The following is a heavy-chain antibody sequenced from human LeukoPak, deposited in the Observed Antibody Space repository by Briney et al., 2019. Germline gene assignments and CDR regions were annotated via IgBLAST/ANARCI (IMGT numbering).Heavy chain of an antibody. J-gene: IGHJ5*02. CDR3: ARVFAFGGADL. CDR1: GLIVSSNY. D-gene: IGHD3-16*01. Sequence: GGSLRLSCAASGLIVSSNYMSWVRQAPGKGLEWVSVIYSGGNTYYADSVQGRFAISRDNSKNTLYLQMNSLRAEDTAVYYCARVFAFGGADLWGHGTLVTVSS. CDR2: IYSGGNT. V-gene: IGHV3-53*01.